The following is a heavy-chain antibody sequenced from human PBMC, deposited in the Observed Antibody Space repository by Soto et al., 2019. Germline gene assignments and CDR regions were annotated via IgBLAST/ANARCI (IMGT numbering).Heavy chain of an antibody. Sequence: PSVTLSLTCIVSNGSISGFYWTWIRHTPGKILEWIGYIHYSGRTDYNSSLTSRATMSVDTSKNQFSLNRKSITAADTSVYYCVRVGVGIGNHFGSWGRGTRVTVSS. D-gene: IGHD1-26*01. CDR3: VRVGVGIGNHFGS. J-gene: IGHJ4*02. CDR2: IHYSGRT. CDR1: NGSISGFY. V-gene: IGHV4-59*12.